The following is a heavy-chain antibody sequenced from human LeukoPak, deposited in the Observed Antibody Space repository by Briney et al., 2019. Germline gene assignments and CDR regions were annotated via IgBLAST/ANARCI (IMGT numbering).Heavy chain of an antibody. D-gene: IGHD5-24*01. CDR2: ISSSSSHI. V-gene: IGHV3-21*01. CDR1: GFTFSSYS. CDR3: ARVSPRDGQNYGYYYYGLDV. J-gene: IGHJ6*02. Sequence: GGSLRLSCAASGFTFSSYSMNWVRQAPGKGLEWVSSISSSSSHIYYADSVKGRFTVSRDNAKNSLYLQMNSLRAEDTAVYYCARVSPRDGQNYGYYYYGLDVWGQGTTVTVSS.